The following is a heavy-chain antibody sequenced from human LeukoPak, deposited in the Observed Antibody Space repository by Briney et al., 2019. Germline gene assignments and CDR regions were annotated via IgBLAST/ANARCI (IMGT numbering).Heavy chain of an antibody. J-gene: IGHJ4*02. CDR3: ARDGRWLAYFDY. CDR1: GFSFSDYA. V-gene: IGHV3-30*04. Sequence: GGSLRLSCTASGFSFSDYAMHWVRQAPGKGLEWLAIISYDGKNNEYADSVKGRFTISRDNSKKALYLQMNSLRPEDTAVYYCARDGRWLAYFDYWGQGTLVTVSS. CDR2: ISYDGKNN. D-gene: IGHD6-19*01.